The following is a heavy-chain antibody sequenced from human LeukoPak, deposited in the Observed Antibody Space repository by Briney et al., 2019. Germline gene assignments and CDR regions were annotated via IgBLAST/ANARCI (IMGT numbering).Heavy chain of an antibody. Sequence: GGSLRLSCEASGFSFSGSAMHWVRQASGKGLEWVGRVRSKANTYATAYAASVKGRFIISRDDSKNTAYLQMNSLKTEDTAVYYCTRPDYDRSGSTFDYWGQGTLVTVSS. V-gene: IGHV3-73*01. CDR1: GFSFSGSA. CDR3: TRPDYDRSGSTFDY. D-gene: IGHD3-22*01. CDR2: VRSKANTYAT. J-gene: IGHJ4*02.